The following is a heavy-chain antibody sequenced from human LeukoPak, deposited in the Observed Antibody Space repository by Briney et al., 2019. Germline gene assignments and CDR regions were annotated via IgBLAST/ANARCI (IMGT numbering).Heavy chain of an antibody. V-gene: IGHV4-34*01. CDR1: GGSFXGYY. CDR2: IXXXGXX. J-gene: IGHJ6*02. Sequence: SETLSLTCAVYGGSFXGYYWSWIRQPPXXXXXXIGEIXXXGXXXYNPSLKSRVTISVDTSKNQFSLKLSSVTAADTAVYYCARGLLPTIFGGYGAGYYYYGMDVWGQGTTVTVSS. CDR3: ARGLLPTIFGGYGAGYYYYGMDV. D-gene: IGHD3-3*01.